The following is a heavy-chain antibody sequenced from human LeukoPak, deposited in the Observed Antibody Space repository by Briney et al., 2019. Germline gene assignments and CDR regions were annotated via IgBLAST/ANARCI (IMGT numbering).Heavy chain of an antibody. Sequence: GGSLRLSCAASGFTFSNYDMNWVRQAPGKGLEWVSYISRSGSTIYYADSVKGRVTISRDNAKNSLYLQMNSLRAEDTAVYYCARYCSGGSCYAPTFDYWGQGTLVTVSS. D-gene: IGHD2-15*01. CDR2: ISRSGSTI. V-gene: IGHV3-48*01. J-gene: IGHJ4*02. CDR1: GFTFSNYD. CDR3: ARYCSGGSCYAPTFDY.